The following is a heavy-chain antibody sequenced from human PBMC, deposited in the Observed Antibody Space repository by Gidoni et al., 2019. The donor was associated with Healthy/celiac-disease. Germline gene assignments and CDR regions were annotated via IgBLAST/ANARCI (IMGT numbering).Heavy chain of an antibody. CDR2: ISTSSSYI. CDR3: ARDGTVTTCDH. Sequence: EVQLVESAGGLVKPGGSLRLSCAASGFTFSSYSMNWVRQAPGKGLEWVSSISTSSSYIYYADSMKGRFTISRDNAKNSLSLQMNSLRAEDTAVYYCARDGTVTTCDHWGQETLVTVSS. J-gene: IGHJ4*02. CDR1: GFTFSSYS. V-gene: IGHV3-21*01. D-gene: IGHD4-17*01.